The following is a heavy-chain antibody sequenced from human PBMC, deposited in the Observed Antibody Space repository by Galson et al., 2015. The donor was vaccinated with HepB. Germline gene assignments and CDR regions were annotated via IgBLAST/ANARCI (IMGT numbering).Heavy chain of an antibody. CDR2: INARGDKT. Sequence: SLRLSCAGYGFTSKNYAMRWVRQAPRRGLEWVSDINARGDKTYYAESVKGRFAIARDNPRNTVYLQLRSLRAGDTATYYCGQDIRGGCGDSDCSSWGRGTPVIVS. CDR1: GFTSKNYA. J-gene: IGHJ4*02. V-gene: IGHV3-23*01. D-gene: IGHD2-15*01. CDR3: GQDIRGGCGDSDCSS.